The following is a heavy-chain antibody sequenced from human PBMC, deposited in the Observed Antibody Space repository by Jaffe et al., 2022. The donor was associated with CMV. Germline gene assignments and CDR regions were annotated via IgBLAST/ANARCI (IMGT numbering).Heavy chain of an antibody. CDR3: AKDMEYQYCSGGSCYPSYYFDY. J-gene: IGHJ4*02. CDR2: ISWNSGSI. Sequence: EVQLVESGGGLVQPGRSLRLSCAASGFTFDDYAMHWVRQAPGKGLEWVSGISWNSGSIGYADSVKGRFTISRDNAKNSLYLQMNSLRAEDTALYYCAKDMEYQYCSGGSCYPSYYFDYWGQGTLVTVSS. CDR1: GFTFDDYA. V-gene: IGHV3-9*01. D-gene: IGHD2-15*01.